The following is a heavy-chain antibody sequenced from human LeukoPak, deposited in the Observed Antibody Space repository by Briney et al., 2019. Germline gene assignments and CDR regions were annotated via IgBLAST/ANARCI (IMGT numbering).Heavy chain of an antibody. J-gene: IGHJ6*03. CDR2: IYYSGST. V-gene: IGHV4-59*01. D-gene: IGHD6-13*01. CDR3: ARANIAAAGTGYYYYYYMDV. CDR1: GGSISSYY. Sequence: SETLSLTCAVSGGSISSYYWSWIRQPPGKGLEWIGYIYYSGSTNYNPSLKSRVTISVDTSKNQFSLKLSSVTAADTAVYYCARANIAAAGTGYYYYYYMDVWGKGTTVTVSS.